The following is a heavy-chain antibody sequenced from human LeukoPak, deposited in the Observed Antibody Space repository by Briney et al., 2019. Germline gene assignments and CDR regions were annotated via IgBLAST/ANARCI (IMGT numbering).Heavy chain of an antibody. CDR1: GGSISSSY. CDR3: AGSADNYYFDY. V-gene: IGHV4-59*01. CDR2: IYYSGST. J-gene: IGHJ4*02. Sequence: SETLSLTCTVSGGSISSSYWSWIRQPPGKGLEWIGYIYYSGSTNYNPSLKSRVTISVDTSKNQFSLKLSSVTAADTAVYYCAGSADNYYFDYWGEGRLVTVSS.